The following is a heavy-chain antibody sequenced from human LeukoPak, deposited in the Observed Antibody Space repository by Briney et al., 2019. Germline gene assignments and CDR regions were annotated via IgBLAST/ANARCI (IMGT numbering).Heavy chain of an antibody. Sequence: SETLSLTCTVSGGSISSYYWIWIRQPPGKGLEGFGYIYYRGSTNYNPSLKSRVTISVDTSKNQFSLKLSSVTAADTAVYYCARSVEGYCSGGSCYSYYYYMDVWGKGTTVTVSS. V-gene: IGHV4-59*01. CDR2: IYYRGST. J-gene: IGHJ6*03. CDR3: ARSVEGYCSGGSCYSYYYYMDV. CDR1: GGSISSYY. D-gene: IGHD2-15*01.